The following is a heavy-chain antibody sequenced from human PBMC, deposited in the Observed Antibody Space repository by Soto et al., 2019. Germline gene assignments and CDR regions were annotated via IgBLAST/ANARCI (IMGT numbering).Heavy chain of an antibody. CDR2: ISAYNGNT. J-gene: IGHJ3*02. Sequence: ASVKVSCKASGYTFTSYGISWVRQAPGQGLEWMGWISAYNGNTNYAQKLQGRVTMTTDTSTSTAYMELRSLRSDDTAVYYCAREAYDSSGYGPFDIWGQGTMVTVSS. D-gene: IGHD3-22*01. CDR1: GYTFTSYG. V-gene: IGHV1-18*01. CDR3: AREAYDSSGYGPFDI.